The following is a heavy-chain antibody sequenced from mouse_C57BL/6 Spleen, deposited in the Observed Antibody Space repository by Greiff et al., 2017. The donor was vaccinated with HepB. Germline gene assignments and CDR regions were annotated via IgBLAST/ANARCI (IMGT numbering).Heavy chain of an antibody. CDR1: GFTFSDFY. V-gene: IGHV7-1*01. D-gene: IGHD2-4*01. CDR2: SRNKANDYTT. Sequence: EVQLVESGGGLVQSGRSLRLSCATSGFTFSDFYMEWVRQAPGKGLEWIAASRNKANDYTTEYSASVKGRFIVSRDTSQSMLYLQMNALRAEDTAIYYCARDDDYDGAWFAYWGQGTLVTVSA. J-gene: IGHJ3*01. CDR3: ARDDDYDGAWFAY.